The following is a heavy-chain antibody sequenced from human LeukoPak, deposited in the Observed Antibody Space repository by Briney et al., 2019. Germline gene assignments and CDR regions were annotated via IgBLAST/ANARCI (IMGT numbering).Heavy chain of an antibody. CDR1: GGTFSSYA. CDR2: IIPILGIA. Sequence: ASVKVSCKASGGTFSSYAISWVRQAPGQGLEWMGRIIPILGIANYAQKLQGRVTMTTDTSTSTAYMELRSLRSDDTAVYYCARDSDIVVVPAAFDYWGQGTLVTVSS. J-gene: IGHJ4*02. CDR3: ARDSDIVVVPAAFDY. D-gene: IGHD2-2*01. V-gene: IGHV1-69*04.